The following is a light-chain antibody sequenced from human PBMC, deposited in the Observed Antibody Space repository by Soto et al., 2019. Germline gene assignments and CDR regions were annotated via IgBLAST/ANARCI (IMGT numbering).Light chain of an antibody. CDR1: QGISNY. J-gene: IGKJ4*01. CDR2: AAS. Sequence: DIQMTQSPSSLSASVGDRVTITCRASQGISNYLAWYQQKPGKVPSLVIFAASTLRSGVPSRFSGSGSGTEFTLTISSLQPEDGATYYCQEYNTAPLTFGGGTKVEIK. V-gene: IGKV1-27*01. CDR3: QEYNTAPLT.